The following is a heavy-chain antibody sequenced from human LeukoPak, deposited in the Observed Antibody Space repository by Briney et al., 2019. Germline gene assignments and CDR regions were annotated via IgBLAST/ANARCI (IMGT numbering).Heavy chain of an antibody. CDR2: IYNTGNT. CDR1: GESIISSYF. J-gene: IGHJ4*02. CDR3: AKYASGSLVV. Sequence: PSETLSLTCSVSGESIISSYFWSWIRQPAGKGLECIGRIYNTGNTDFHPSLKSRVTMSVDRYRNQFSLKVYSVTAADTAVYYCAKYASGSLVVWGQGTLVTVSS. D-gene: IGHD3-10*01. V-gene: IGHV4-4*07.